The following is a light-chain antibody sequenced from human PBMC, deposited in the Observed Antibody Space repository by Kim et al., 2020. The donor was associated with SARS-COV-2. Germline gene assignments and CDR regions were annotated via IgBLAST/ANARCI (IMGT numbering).Light chain of an antibody. Sequence: VLTQSPGTLSLSPGERATLSCRASQRVGSNWLAWFQQKPGQAPRLLIYDASIRATGIPDRFSGSGSGTDFTLTISRLEPEDFAVYHCQQYGHSWTFGQGTKVDIK. CDR1: QRVGSNW. V-gene: IGKV3-20*01. CDR2: DAS. CDR3: QQYGHSWT. J-gene: IGKJ1*01.